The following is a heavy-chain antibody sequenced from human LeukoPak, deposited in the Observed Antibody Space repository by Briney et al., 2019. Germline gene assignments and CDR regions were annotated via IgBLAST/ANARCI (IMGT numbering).Heavy chain of an antibody. D-gene: IGHD6-19*01. V-gene: IGHV4-34*01. J-gene: IGHJ6*02. CDR1: GGSFSGYY. Sequence: SETLSLTCAVYGGSFSGYYWSRIRQPPGKGLEWIGEINHSGSTNYNPSPKSRVTISVDTSKNQFSLKLSSVTAADTAVYYCASGGKYSSGWYDYYYYGMDVWGQGTTVTVSS. CDR2: INHSGST. CDR3: ASGGKYSSGWYDYYYYGMDV.